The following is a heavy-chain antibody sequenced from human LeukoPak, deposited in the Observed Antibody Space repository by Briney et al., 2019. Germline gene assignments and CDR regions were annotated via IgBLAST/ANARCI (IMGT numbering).Heavy chain of an antibody. CDR1: GFTFSSYG. CDR3: AKDSGYSSGWYFGY. V-gene: IGHV3-30*18. J-gene: IGHJ4*02. D-gene: IGHD6-19*01. CDR2: ISYDGSNK. Sequence: GRSLRLSCAASGFTFSSYGMHWVRQAPGKVLEWVAVISYDGSNKYYADSVKGRFTISRDNSKNTLYLQMNSLRAEDTAVYYCAKDSGYSSGWYFGYWGQGTLVTVSS.